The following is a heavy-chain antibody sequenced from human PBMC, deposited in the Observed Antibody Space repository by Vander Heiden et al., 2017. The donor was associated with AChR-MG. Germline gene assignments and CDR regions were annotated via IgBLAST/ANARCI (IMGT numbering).Heavy chain of an antibody. CDR1: GYTFSSYC. Sequence: QVQLVQSGPKATKPGASAKVSCKAAGYTFSSYCISWVRQAPGQGLEWIGYIYSYKGNTYYAQRLQGIVTMVAATYTHTSFMELSVMGADDTAYYYSAGDFVLIEGGFDYWGQGTLVTVSS. CDR3: AGDFVLIEGGFDY. V-gene: IGHV1-18*01. D-gene: IGHD2-8*01. J-gene: IGHJ4*02. CDR2: IYSYKGNT.